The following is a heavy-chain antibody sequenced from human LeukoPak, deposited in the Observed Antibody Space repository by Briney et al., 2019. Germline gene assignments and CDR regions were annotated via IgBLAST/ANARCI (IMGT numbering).Heavy chain of an antibody. CDR2: ISGSGGST. D-gene: IGHD3-10*01. Sequence: GGSLRLSCAASGFTFSSYAMSWVRQAPGKGLEWVSAISGSGGSTYYADSVKGRFTISRDNSKNTLYLQMNSLRAEDTAVYYCAKVYYYGSGEDYFDYWGQETLVTVSS. J-gene: IGHJ4*02. CDR3: AKVYYYGSGEDYFDY. CDR1: GFTFSSYA. V-gene: IGHV3-23*01.